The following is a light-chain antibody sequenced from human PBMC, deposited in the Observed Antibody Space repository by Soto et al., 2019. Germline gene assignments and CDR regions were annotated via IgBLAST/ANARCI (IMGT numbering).Light chain of an antibody. J-gene: IGLJ1*01. CDR2: EVT. CDR1: SSDVGASNF. Sequence: QSALTQPPSASGSPGQSVTISCTGTSSDVGASNFVSWYQQHPGKAPKLMIYEVTKRPSGVPDRFSGSKSGNTASLTVSGLQAEDEADYYCSSYAGSNNYVFGTGTKLTVL. CDR3: SSYAGSNNYV. V-gene: IGLV2-8*01.